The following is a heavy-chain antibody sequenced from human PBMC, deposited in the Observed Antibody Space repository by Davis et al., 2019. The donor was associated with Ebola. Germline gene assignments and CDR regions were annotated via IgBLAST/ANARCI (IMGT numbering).Heavy chain of an antibody. J-gene: IGHJ4*02. V-gene: IGHV3-73*01. D-gene: IGHD3-22*01. CDR1: GFTFSGSA. CDR2: IRSKANSYAT. CDR3: TRRYYYDSSGYYSDY. Sequence: PGGSLRLSCAASGFTFSGSAMHWVRQASGKGLEWVGRIRSKANSYATAYAASVKGRFTISRDDSKNTAYLQMNSLKTEDTAVYYCTRRYYYDSSGYYSDYWGQGTLVTVSS.